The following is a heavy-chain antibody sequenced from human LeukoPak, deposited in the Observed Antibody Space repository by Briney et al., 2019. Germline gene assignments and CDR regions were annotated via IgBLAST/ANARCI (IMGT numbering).Heavy chain of an antibody. V-gene: IGHV1-2*02. J-gene: IGHJ5*02. D-gene: IGHD2-8*02. CDR2: INANSGVT. Sequence: ASVKVSCKTSGYTFPVYHIHWVRQAPGQGLEWMGWINANSGVTNYAQNLQGRVTLTGDMSSTTSYMELTGLPSVDTAFDYCGLVASGNWWFDPWGQGTLVTVSS. CDR3: GLVASGNWWFDP. CDR1: GYTFPVYH.